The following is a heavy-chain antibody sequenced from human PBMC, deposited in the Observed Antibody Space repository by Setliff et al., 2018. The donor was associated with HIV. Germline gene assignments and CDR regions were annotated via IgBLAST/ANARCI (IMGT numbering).Heavy chain of an antibody. V-gene: IGHV4-4*02. CDR1: GGSINGSSW. CDR2: IYHTGST. CDR3: ASVTMVRLIGVYHMDV. D-gene: IGHD3-10*01. Sequence: SETLSLTCAVSGGSINGSSWWSWVRQPPGKGLEWIGEIYHTGSTIYNPPLKSRVTISVDKSNNRFSLKMNYVTAADAAVYYCASVTMVRLIGVYHMDVWGKGTPVTVSS. J-gene: IGHJ6*03.